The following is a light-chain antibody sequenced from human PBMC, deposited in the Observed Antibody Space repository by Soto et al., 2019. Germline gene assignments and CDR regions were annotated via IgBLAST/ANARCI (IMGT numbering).Light chain of an antibody. J-gene: IGKJ3*01. CDR3: QKYDNAPFT. CDR2: AAS. Sequence: DIQMTQSPSPLSASVGDRVTISCRASQDISNFLAWYQQKPGQAPKLLIFAASTLESGVPSRFSGSGSGTDFTLTISSLQPEDVATYYCQKYDNAPFTFGPGTTVDFK. V-gene: IGKV1-27*01. CDR1: QDISNF.